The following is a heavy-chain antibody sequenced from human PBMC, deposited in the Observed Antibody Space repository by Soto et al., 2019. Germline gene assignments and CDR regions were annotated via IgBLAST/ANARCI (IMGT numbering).Heavy chain of an antibody. J-gene: IGHJ4*02. CDR2: ISYDGSNK. CDR1: GFTFSSYG. Sequence: QVQLVESGGGVVQPGRSLRHSCAASGFTFSSYGMHWVRQAPGKGLEWVAVISYDGSNKYYADSVKGRFTISRDNSKNTLSLQMNSLRAEDTAVYYCAKERYSSGWTGFDYWGQGTLVTVSS. D-gene: IGHD6-19*01. CDR3: AKERYSSGWTGFDY. V-gene: IGHV3-30*18.